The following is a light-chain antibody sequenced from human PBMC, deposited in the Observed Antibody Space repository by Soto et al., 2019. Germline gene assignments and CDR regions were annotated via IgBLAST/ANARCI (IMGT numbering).Light chain of an antibody. Sequence: QSVLTQPPSASGPPGQRVTISCSGSASTIGSNTVDWYQHLPGTAPKLLIYSNDQRPLGVPDRFSVSRSGTSASLAISGLRADDEGIYYCAVWGNNLNGPGVFGGGTKVTVL. J-gene: IGLJ3*02. CDR2: SND. V-gene: IGLV1-44*01. CDR1: ASTIGSNT. CDR3: AVWGNNLNGPGV.